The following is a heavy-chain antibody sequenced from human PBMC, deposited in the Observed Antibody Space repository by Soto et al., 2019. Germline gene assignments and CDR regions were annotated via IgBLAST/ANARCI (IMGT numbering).Heavy chain of an antibody. D-gene: IGHD5-12*01. J-gene: IGHJ4*02. V-gene: IGHV4-59*01. CDR1: SGSISRYG. Sequence: SETLSLRWSVSSGSISRYGWSWIRHPPGKGLEXIGYIYYSWSTIYNTSLKSRVTISVDTSKNQFSLKLSSVNAADTAVYYCASGSGYGTYGYWGQGTLVTVS. CDR2: IYYSWST. CDR3: ASGSGYGTYGY.